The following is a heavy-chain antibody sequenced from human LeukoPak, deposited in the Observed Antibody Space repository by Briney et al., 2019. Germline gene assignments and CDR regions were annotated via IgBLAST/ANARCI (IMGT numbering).Heavy chain of an antibody. CDR3: AKGGSYRSQPYFDY. CDR1: GLTFRTYA. J-gene: IGHJ4*02. Sequence: GGSLRLSCAASGLTFRTYAMSWVRQAPGKGLEWVSSISDSGGYTFYADSVKGRFTIPRDNSKNTVYLQMNSLRAEDTAVYYCAKGGSYRSQPYFDYWGQGTLVTVSS. CDR2: ISDSGGYT. V-gene: IGHV3-23*01. D-gene: IGHD3-16*02.